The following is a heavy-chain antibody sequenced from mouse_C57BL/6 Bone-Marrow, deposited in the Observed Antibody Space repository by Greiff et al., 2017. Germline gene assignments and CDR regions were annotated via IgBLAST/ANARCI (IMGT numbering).Heavy chain of an antibody. CDR1: GFTFSSYA. V-gene: IGHV5-4*01. CDR2: ISDGGSYT. J-gene: IGHJ4*01. Sequence: EVMLVESGGGLVKPGGSLKLSCAASGFTFSSYAMSWVRQTPEKRLEWVATISDGGSYTYYPDNVKGRFTISRENAKNNLYLQMSHLKSEDTAMYYCARDDYAMDYWGQGTSVTVSS. CDR3: ARDDYAMDY.